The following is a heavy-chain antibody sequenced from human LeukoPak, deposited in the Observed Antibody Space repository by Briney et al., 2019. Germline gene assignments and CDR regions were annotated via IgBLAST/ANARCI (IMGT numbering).Heavy chain of an antibody. CDR2: IYSGGST. CDR1: GFTVSSNY. D-gene: IGHD3-16*01. J-gene: IGHJ4*02. Sequence: GGSLRLSCAASGFTVSSNYMSWVRQAPGKGLEWVSVIYSGGSTYYADSVKGRFTISRDNSKNTLYLQMNSLRAEDTAVYYCARRDYDYVWGILNWGQGTLVTVSS. V-gene: IGHV3-53*01. CDR3: ARRDYDYVWGILN.